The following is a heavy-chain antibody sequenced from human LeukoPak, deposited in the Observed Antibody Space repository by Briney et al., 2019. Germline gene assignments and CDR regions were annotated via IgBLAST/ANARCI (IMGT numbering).Heavy chain of an antibody. D-gene: IGHD3-3*01. Sequence: GGSLRLSCAASGFTFSSYGMHWVRQAPGKGLEWVAVISYDGTNKYYADSVRGRFTISRDNSKDTLFLQMNSLRGEDTAVYYCAKGLITIFDSAFDIWGQRTMVTVSS. CDR3: AKGLITIFDSAFDI. V-gene: IGHV3-30*18. CDR2: ISYDGTNK. J-gene: IGHJ3*02. CDR1: GFTFSSYG.